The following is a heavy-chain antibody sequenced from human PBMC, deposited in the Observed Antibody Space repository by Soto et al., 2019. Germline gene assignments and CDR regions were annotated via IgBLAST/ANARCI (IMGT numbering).Heavy chain of an antibody. D-gene: IGHD3-10*01. CDR2: INHSGST. CDR1: GGSFSVYY. V-gene: IGHV4-34*01. CDR3: ARAPYYYGSGSYYKRLYDY. J-gene: IGHJ4*02. Sequence: PSETLSLTCAVYGGSFSVYYWSWIRQPPGKGLEWIGEINHSGSTNYNPSLKSRVTISVDTSKNQFSLKLSSVTAADTAVYYCARAPYYYGSGSYYKRLYDYWGQGTLVTVSS.